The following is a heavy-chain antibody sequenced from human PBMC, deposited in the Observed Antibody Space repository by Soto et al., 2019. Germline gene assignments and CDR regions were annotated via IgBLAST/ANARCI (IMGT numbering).Heavy chain of an antibody. J-gene: IGHJ1*01. Sequence: GASLQISCKGSGCSFTTNWIGWVRQMNGKGLEWMGVIYPGDSDTRYSPSFQGQVAISADKSINTAYLQWSSLKASDTAMYYCARHSGVAEDGTDWGQGTLVTVSS. CDR3: ARHSGVAEDGTD. D-gene: IGHD6-13*01. CDR1: GCSFTTNW. V-gene: IGHV5-51*01. CDR2: IYPGDSDT.